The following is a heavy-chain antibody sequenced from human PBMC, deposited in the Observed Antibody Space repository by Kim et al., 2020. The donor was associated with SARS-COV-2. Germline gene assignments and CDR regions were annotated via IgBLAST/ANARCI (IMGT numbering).Heavy chain of an antibody. V-gene: IGHV4-59*01. Sequence: SLQSRVTISVDTSKNQFSLKLSSVSAADTAVYYCASAAWVRGVIRDAFDIWGQGTMVTVSS. J-gene: IGHJ3*02. CDR3: ASAAWVRGVIRDAFDI. D-gene: IGHD3-10*01.